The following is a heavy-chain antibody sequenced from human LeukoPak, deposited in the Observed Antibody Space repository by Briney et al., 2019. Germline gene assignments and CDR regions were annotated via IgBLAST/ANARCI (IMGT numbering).Heavy chain of an antibody. J-gene: IGHJ4*02. CDR3: ARQGDCSGGSCYSPFDY. CDR2: IYPGDSDT. CDR1: GYSFTSYW. V-gene: IGHV5-51*01. Sequence: GESLKISCKGSGYSFTSYWNGWVRQIPGKGLEWMGIIYPGDSDTRYSPSFQGQVTISADKSISTAYLQWSSLKASDTAMYYCARQGDCSGGSCYSPFDYWGQGTLVTVSS. D-gene: IGHD2-15*01.